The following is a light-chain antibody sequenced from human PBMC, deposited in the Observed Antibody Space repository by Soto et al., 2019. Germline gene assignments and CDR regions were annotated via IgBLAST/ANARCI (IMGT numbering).Light chain of an antibody. V-gene: IGLV1-40*01. CDR1: SSNIGAGYD. Sequence: QYVGTQPPSVSGAPGQRVSISCTGSSSNIGAGYDVHWYQHLPGTAPKLLIYANNNRPSGVPDRFSGSKSGTSASLAITGLQAEDEADYYCQSYDSSRSPLYVFGTGTKVTVL. CDR3: QSYDSSRSPLYV. CDR2: ANN. J-gene: IGLJ1*01.